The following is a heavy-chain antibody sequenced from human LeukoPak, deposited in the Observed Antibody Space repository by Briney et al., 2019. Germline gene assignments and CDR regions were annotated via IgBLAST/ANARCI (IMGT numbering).Heavy chain of an antibody. CDR1: GFTFSSYA. J-gene: IGHJ4*02. D-gene: IGHD5-24*01. CDR3: ATSRDGSKYRELSH. CDR2: IGTVPTTI. V-gene: IGHV3-48*04. Sequence: PGGSLRLSCTASGFTFSSYAMNWVRQAPGKGLEWVSFIGTVPTTIYYADSVQGRFTISRDNAKNSLYLQINGLRAEDTAVYYCATSRDGSKYRELSHWGQGTLVTVSS.